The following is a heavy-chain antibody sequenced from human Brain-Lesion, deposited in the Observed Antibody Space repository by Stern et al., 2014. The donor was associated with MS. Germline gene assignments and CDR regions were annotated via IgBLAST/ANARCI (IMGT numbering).Heavy chain of an antibody. CDR3: AGGLGF. D-gene: IGHD2-21*01. CDR1: GFTFDDYA. J-gene: IGHJ4*02. V-gene: IGHV3-43D*03. Sequence: EVQLVAPGGVVVQPGGSLRLSCAASGFTFDDYAMHWVRQAPGKGLEWVSLITWDGGSTSYTDSVKGRFSISRDNRKSFLYLQMNSLRPEDTALYYCAGGLGFWGRGTLVTVSS. CDR2: ITWDGGST.